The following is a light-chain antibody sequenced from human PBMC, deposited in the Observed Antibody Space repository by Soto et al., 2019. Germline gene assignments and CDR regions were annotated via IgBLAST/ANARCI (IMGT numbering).Light chain of an antibody. CDR3: SSYTNSGTRV. CDR1: SSDVGGYNY. V-gene: IGLV2-14*01. Sequence: QSVLTQPASVSGSPGQSITISCTGTSSDVGGYNYVSWYQQHPGKAPKLIIYEVCNRPSGVSNRFSGSKSGNTASLTISGLQAEDVADYYCSSYTNSGTRVFGTGTKVTVL. CDR2: EVC. J-gene: IGLJ1*01.